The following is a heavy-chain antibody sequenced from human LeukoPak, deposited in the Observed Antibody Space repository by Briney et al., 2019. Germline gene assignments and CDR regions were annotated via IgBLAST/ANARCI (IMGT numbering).Heavy chain of an antibody. CDR3: ARGGDVLRYFDWLLH. D-gene: IGHD3-9*01. V-gene: IGHV1-18*01. CDR2: ISAYNGNT. Sequence: ASVKVSCKASGYTFTSYAMHWVRQAPGQGLEWMGWISAYNGNTNYAQKLQGRVTMTTDTSTSTAYMELRSLRSDDTAVYYCARGGDVLRYFDWLLHWGQGTLVTVSS. J-gene: IGHJ4*02. CDR1: GYTFTSYA.